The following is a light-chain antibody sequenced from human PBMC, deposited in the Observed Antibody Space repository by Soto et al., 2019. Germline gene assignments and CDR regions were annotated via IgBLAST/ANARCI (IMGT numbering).Light chain of an antibody. V-gene: IGKV3-20*01. J-gene: IGKJ1*01. CDR3: QQYGSSPEWT. Sequence: IVLTQSPGTLSLSPGERATLSCRASQSASSNYLAWYQQKPGQAPRLLIYGASRRATGLPDRFRGSGSGTAFTLTISSLEPEDFAVYYCQQYGSSPEWTFGQGTKVDIK. CDR1: QSASSNY. CDR2: GAS.